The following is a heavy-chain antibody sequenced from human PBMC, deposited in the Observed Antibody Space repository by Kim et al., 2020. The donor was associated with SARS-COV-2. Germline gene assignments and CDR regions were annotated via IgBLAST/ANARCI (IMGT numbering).Heavy chain of an antibody. CDR2: ISAGGGST. V-gene: IGHV3-23*01. J-gene: IGHJ4*02. CDR1: GFTFSNYA. Sequence: GGSLRLSCAASGFTFSNYAMSWVRQAPGKGLEWVSSISAGGGSTSYPDSVKDRFTISRDNSKNTLYLQMNSLRAEDTAVYYCAKDKGYTSSWYFDCWGQGTLVTVSS. CDR3: AKDKGYTSSWYFDC. D-gene: IGHD6-13*01.